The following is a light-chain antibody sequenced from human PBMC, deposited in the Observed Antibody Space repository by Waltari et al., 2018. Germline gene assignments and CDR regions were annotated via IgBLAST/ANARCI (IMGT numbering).Light chain of an antibody. J-gene: IGKJ2*01. V-gene: IGKV1-39*01. CDR3: QQSYSTPYT. CDR1: QSISSY. CDR2: AAS. Sequence: DIQMTQSPSSLSASVGDRVTITCRASQSISSYLNWYQQKPGKAPKLLIYAASSLQSGVPSRFSGNGSGTDFTLTISSLQPDDFATYYCQQSYSTPYTFGQGTKLEIK.